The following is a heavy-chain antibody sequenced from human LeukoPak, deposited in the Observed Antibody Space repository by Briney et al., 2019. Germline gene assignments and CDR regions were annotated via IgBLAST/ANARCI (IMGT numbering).Heavy chain of an antibody. J-gene: IGHJ4*02. CDR2: IKQDGSEK. V-gene: IGHV3-7*01. CDR3: ARENPLRFPSHYDSSGYYFFRGTFDY. D-gene: IGHD3-22*01. CDR1: GFTFSSYW. Sequence: GGSLRLSCAASGFTFSSYWMSWVRQAPGKGLEWVANIKQDGSEKYYVDSVKGRFTISRDNAKNSLYLRMNSLRAEDTAVYYCARENPLRFPSHYDSSGYYFFRGTFDYWGQGTLVTVSS.